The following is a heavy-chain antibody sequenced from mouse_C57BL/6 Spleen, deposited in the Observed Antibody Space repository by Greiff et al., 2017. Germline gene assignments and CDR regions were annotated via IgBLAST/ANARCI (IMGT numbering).Heavy chain of an antibody. CDR3: ARATGSSQNLYFDA. V-gene: IGHV1-59*01. Sequence: QVQLQQPGAELVRPGTSVKLSCKASGYTFTSYWMHWVKQRPGQGLEWIGVIDPSDSYTNYNQKFKGKATLTVDTSSSTAYMQLSSLTSEDSAVYYGARATGSSQNLYFDAWGKGTTLTVSS. J-gene: IGHJ2*01. D-gene: IGHD1-1*01. CDR1: GYTFTSYW. CDR2: IDPSDSYT.